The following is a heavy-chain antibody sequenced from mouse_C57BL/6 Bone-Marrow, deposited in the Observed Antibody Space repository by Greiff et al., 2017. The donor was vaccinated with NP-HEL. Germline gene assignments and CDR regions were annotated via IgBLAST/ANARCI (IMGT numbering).Heavy chain of an antibody. V-gene: IGHV1-82*01. CDR2: IYPGDGDT. CDR3: ARSRTTPGWYFDV. Sequence: VQLQQSGPELVKPGASVKISCKASGYAFSSSWMNWVKQRPGKGLEWIGRIYPGDGDTNYNGKFKGKATLTADKSSSTAYMQLSSLTSEDSAVYFCARSRTTPGWYFDVWGTGTTVTVSS. J-gene: IGHJ1*03. D-gene: IGHD1-1*01. CDR1: GYAFSSSW.